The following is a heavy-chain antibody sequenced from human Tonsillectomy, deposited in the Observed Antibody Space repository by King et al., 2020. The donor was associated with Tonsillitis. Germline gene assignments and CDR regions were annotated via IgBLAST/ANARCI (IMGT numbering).Heavy chain of an antibody. CDR1: GGSISSSSYY. CDR3: ARSIYTSGWFFDY. CDR2: VYYSGNT. Sequence: LQLQESGPGLVKPSETLSLTCAVSGGSISSSSYYWGWIRQPPGKGLEWIGSVYYSGNTYYNPSLKSRVTISLDTSKNQFSLKLSSVTAADTAVYYCARSIYTSGWFFDYWGQGTLVTVSS. D-gene: IGHD6-19*01. V-gene: IGHV4-39*07. J-gene: IGHJ4*02.